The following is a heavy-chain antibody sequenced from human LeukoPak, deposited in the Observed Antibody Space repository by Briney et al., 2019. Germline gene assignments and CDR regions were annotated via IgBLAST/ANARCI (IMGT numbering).Heavy chain of an antibody. CDR3: TKRIDHSATYYIDY. CDR1: GFTFRKYV. CDR2: IGGTDGTT. V-gene: IGHV3-23*01. J-gene: IGHJ4*02. Sequence: PEGSLRLSCAASGFTFRKYVMNWVRQAPGKGLEWVSAIGGTDGTTFYTDSVKGRFTISRDNSKNTLYLEMNSLRAEDTAIYYCTKRIDHSATYYIDYWGQGTLVTVSS. D-gene: IGHD3-10*01.